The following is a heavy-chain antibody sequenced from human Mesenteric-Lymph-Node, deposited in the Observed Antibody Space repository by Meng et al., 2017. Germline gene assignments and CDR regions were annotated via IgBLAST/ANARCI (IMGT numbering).Heavy chain of an antibody. J-gene: IGHJ5*02. V-gene: IGHV4-31*03. D-gene: IGHD3-10*01. CDR1: GGSISSGGYY. CDR3: TAERFGEFQDWFDP. Sequence: QVQLQESGPGLVKPSQTLSLTCTVSGGSISSGGYYWSWIRQHPGKGLEWIGYIYYSGSTYYNPSLKSRVTISVDTSKNQFSLKLSSVTAADTAVYYCTAERFGEFQDWFDPWGQGTLVTVPS. CDR2: IYYSGST.